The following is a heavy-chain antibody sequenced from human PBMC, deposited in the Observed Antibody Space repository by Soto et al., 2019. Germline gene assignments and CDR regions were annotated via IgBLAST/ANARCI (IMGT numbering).Heavy chain of an antibody. V-gene: IGHV3-74*01. CDR3: VKDIR. CDR1: GFTFTSYG. CDR2: INNDGNRI. Sequence: PGGSLRLSCAATGFTFTSYGMHWVRQSPGKGLVWVSYINNDGNRIGYADSMKGRFTISRDNAKNTLYLQMNSLRVEDTAVYYCVKDIRWGRGTLVTVSS. J-gene: IGHJ4*02.